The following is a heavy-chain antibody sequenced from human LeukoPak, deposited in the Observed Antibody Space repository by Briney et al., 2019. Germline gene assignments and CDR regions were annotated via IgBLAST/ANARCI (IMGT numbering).Heavy chain of an antibody. J-gene: IGHJ4*02. V-gene: IGHV3-74*01. D-gene: IGHD3-22*01. Sequence: GGSLRLSCAASGFTFSGYWIHWVRQAPGKGLVWVSRINSDGSSTSYADSVKGRFTISRDNAKNTLYLQMNSLRAEDTAVYYCAKWYHYYDSSDSPFDYWGQGTLVTVSS. CDR2: INSDGSST. CDR1: GFTFSGYW. CDR3: AKWYHYYDSSDSPFDY.